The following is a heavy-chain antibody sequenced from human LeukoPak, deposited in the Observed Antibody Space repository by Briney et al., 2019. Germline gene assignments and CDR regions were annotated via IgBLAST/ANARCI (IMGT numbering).Heavy chain of an antibody. V-gene: IGHV3-53*01. J-gene: IGHJ3*02. Sequence: GGSLRLSCAASGFTVGSNYMSWVRQAPGKGLEWVSIIYSGGSTFYADSVKGRFTISRDNSKNTLYLQMNSLRAEDTAVYYCARDELLRVDTAMGDAVDIWGQGTMVTVSS. CDR1: GFTVGSNY. CDR3: ARDELLRVDTAMGDAVDI. D-gene: IGHD5-18*01. CDR2: IYSGGST.